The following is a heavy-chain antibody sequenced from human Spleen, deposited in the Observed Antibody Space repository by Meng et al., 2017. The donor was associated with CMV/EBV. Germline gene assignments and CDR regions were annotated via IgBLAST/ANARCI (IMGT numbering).Heavy chain of an antibody. CDR1: GFTFDDYG. CDR2: INWNGGST. Sequence: GGSLRLSCAASGFTFDDYGMSWVRQAPGKGLEWVSGINWNGGSTGYADSVKGRFTISRDNAKNSLYLQMNSLRAEDTALYHCARVGYGYNYRGNWFDPWGQGTLVTVSS. CDR3: ARVGYGYNYRGNWFDP. D-gene: IGHD5-24*01. J-gene: IGHJ5*02. V-gene: IGHV3-20*01.